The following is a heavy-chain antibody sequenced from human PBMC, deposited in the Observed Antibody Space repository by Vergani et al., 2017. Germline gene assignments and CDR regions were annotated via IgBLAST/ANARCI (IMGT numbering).Heavy chain of an antibody. D-gene: IGHD3-10*01. V-gene: IGHV3-9*01. Sequence: VELLESGGGLAQPGGSLRVSCSASGFRVTTYYMSWVRQAPGKGLEWVSGILSNSGRIGYADSVKGRFTISRDDDKNSLYLQMNSLRIEDTAVYYCTKDQAGGLDYWGQGTLVTVSS. CDR2: ILSNSGRI. J-gene: IGHJ4*02. CDR3: TKDQAGGLDY. CDR1: GFRVTTYY.